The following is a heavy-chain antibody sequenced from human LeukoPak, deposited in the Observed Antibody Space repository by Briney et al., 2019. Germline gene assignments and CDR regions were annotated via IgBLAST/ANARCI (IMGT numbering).Heavy chain of an antibody. CDR1: GFTFSSYS. CDR3: ARGKSSYGKFDY. Sequence: PGRSLRLTCAASGFTFSSYSMHWVRQAPGKGLEWVAVIWYDGSNKYYADSVKGRFTISRDNSKNTLYLQMNSLRAEDTAVYYCARGKSSYGKFDYGGQGTLVTVSS. CDR2: IWYDGSNK. D-gene: IGHD5-18*01. J-gene: IGHJ4*02. V-gene: IGHV3-33*01.